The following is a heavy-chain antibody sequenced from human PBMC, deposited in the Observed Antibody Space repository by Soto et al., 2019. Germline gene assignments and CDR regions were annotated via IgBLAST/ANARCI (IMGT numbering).Heavy chain of an antibody. CDR2: IYPGDSDT. CDR1: GYNFTCFW. D-gene: IGHD3-16*01. V-gene: IGHV5-51*01. Sequence: VVSLGNSSRGSGYNFTCFWIGGVRQMPGKGLEWMGIIYPGDSDTGYRPSFQGQVTISAENSKNTLYLQMNSLRAEDTAVYYCERGLGIRMDVWGQGTTVTVSS. J-gene: IGHJ6*02. CDR3: ERGLGIRMDV.